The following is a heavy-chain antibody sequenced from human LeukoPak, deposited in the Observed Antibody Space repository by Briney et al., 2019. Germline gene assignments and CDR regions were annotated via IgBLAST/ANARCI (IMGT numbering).Heavy chain of an antibody. D-gene: IGHD2/OR15-2a*01. CDR2: VNPNSGGT. CDR3: ARVLGEGEYFPPFDY. Sequence: ASVKVSCKASGYTFTGYYMHWVRQAPGQGLEWMGWVNPNSGGTNYAQKFQGRVTMTRDTSISTAYMELSRLRSDDTAVYYCARVLGEGEYFPPFDYWGQGTLVTVSS. J-gene: IGHJ4*02. CDR1: GYTFTGYY. V-gene: IGHV1-2*02.